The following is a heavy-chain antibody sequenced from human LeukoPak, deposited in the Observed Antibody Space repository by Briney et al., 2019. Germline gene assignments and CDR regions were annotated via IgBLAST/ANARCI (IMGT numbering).Heavy chain of an antibody. Sequence: TSETLSLTCAVYGGSFSGYYWSWIRQPPGKGLEWIGEINHSGSTNYNPSLKSRVTMSVDTSKNQFSLKLSSVTAADTAVYYCARSVYSYGTYYFDYWGQGTLVTVSS. D-gene: IGHD5-18*01. CDR3: ARSVYSYGTYYFDY. CDR1: GGSFSGYY. J-gene: IGHJ4*02. CDR2: INHSGST. V-gene: IGHV4-34*01.